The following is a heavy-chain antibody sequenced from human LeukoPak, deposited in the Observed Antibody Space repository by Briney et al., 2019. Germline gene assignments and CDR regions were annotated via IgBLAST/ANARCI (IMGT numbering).Heavy chain of an antibody. CDR2: INHSGST. Sequence: PSETLSLTCAVYGGSFSGYYWSWIRQPPVKGLEWIGEINHSGSTNYNPSLKSRVTISVDTSKNQFSLKLSSVTAADTAVYYCARGSGAAGHYYYYGMDVWGQGTTVTVSS. CDR3: ARGSGAAGHYYYYGMDV. CDR1: GGSFSGYY. D-gene: IGHD3-10*01. J-gene: IGHJ6*02. V-gene: IGHV4-34*01.